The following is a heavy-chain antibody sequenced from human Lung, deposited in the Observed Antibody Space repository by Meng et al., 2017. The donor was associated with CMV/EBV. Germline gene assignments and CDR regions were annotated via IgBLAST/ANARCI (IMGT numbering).Heavy chain of an antibody. D-gene: IGHD5-24*01. J-gene: IGHJ4*02. CDR1: GFKFGTYW. CDR3: VRGMGTD. V-gene: IGHV3-74*03. Sequence: GESLKISCGGSGFKFGTYWMHWVRQAPGKGLVWVSRINSEGNIITYADSVKGRFTISRDNAKNTLYLRMLSLRVEDTAIYYCVRGMGTDWGQGILVTVSS. CDR2: INSEGNII.